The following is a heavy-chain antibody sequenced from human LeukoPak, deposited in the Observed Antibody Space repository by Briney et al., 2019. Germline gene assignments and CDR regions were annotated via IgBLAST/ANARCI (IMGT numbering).Heavy chain of an antibody. CDR2: FDPEDGET. V-gene: IGHV1-24*01. Sequence: ASVKVSCKVSGYTLTELSMHWVRQAPGKGLEWMGGFDPEDGETIYAQKFQGRVTMTEDTSTDTAYMELSSLRSEGTAVYYCATVPKDQDYAFDIWGQGTMVTVSS. CDR3: ATVPKDQDYAFDI. CDR1: GYTLTELS. J-gene: IGHJ3*02.